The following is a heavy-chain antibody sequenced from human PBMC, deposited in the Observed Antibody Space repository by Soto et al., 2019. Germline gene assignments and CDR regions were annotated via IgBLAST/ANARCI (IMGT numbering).Heavy chain of an antibody. CDR1: GYTFTGYY. CDR3: ARGYYYGSLDY. V-gene: IGHV1-2*04. J-gene: IGHJ4*01. D-gene: IGHD3-10*01. Sequence: ASVKGSCKASGYTFTGYYMHWVRQAPGQGLEWMGWINPNSGGTNYAQKFQGWVTMTRDTSISTAYMELSRLRSDDTAVYYCARGYYYGSLDYWGQGTLVIVSS. CDR2: INPNSGGT.